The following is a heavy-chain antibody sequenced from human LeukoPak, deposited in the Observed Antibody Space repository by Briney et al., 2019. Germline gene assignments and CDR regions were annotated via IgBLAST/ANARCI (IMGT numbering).Heavy chain of an antibody. CDR2: ISSSGSTI. D-gene: IGHD3-10*01. CDR1: GFIFSDYY. J-gene: IGHJ4*02. Sequence: GRSLRLSCAASGFIFSDYYMSWIRQAPGKGPEWVSYISSSGSTIYYADSVKGRFTISRDNAKNSLYLQMNSLRVEDTAVYYCVRERFHGSGAPKFDHWGQGILVTVSS. V-gene: IGHV3-11*04. CDR3: VRERFHGSGAPKFDH.